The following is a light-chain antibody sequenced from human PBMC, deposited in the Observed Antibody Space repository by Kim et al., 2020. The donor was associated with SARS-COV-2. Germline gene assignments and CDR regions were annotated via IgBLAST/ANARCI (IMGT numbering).Light chain of an antibody. J-gene: IGKJ2*01. V-gene: IGKV3-15*01. CDR1: QSVDSN. Sequence: EIVMTQSPAPLSVSPGERVTLSCRASQSVDSNLAWYQQTPGQAPRLLIYGASTRATDIPARFSGSGSGTEFTLIISSLQSEDFAVYYCQQYSHWPPYTFGQGTKLEI. CDR2: GAS. CDR3: QQYSHWPPYT.